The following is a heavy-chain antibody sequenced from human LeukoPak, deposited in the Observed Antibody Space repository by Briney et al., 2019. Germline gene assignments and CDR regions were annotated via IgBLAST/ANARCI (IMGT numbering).Heavy chain of an antibody. CDR1: GFTFSSYG. D-gene: IGHD6-13*01. Sequence: GGSLRLSCAASGFTFSSYGMHWVRQAPGKGLEWVAVISYDGSNKYYADSVKGRFTISRDNSKNTLYLQMNSLRAEDTAVYYCAREPSRYSSSWLYFDYWGQGTLVTVSS. CDR3: AREPSRYSSSWLYFDY. CDR2: ISYDGSNK. J-gene: IGHJ4*02. V-gene: IGHV3-30*03.